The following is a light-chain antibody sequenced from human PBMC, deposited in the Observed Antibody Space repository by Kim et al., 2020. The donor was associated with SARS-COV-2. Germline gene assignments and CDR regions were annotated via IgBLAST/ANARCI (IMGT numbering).Light chain of an antibody. J-gene: IGLJ2*01. CDR3: AAWDDSLSGFVV. V-gene: IGLV1-44*01. Sequence: QRVTISCSGSSSNIGSKAVNWYQQLPGTAPKLFIYSNNQRPSGVPDRFSGSKSDTSASLAISGLQSEDEADYYCAAWDDSLSGFVVFGGGTQLTVL. CDR1: SSNIGSKA. CDR2: SNN.